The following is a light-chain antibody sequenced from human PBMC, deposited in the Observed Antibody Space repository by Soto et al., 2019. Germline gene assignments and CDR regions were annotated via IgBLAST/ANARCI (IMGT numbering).Light chain of an antibody. Sequence: QSVLTQPPSVSGAPGQRVTLSCTGNTSNLGAGYDVHWYHQLPGTAPQLLIYRNDQRPSGVPDRFSASKSGTSASLAISGLRSEDEADYYCASWDDSLNGPVFGGGTQLTVL. V-gene: IGLV1-47*01. CDR2: RND. CDR3: ASWDDSLNGPV. CDR1: TSNLGAGYD. J-gene: IGLJ2*01.